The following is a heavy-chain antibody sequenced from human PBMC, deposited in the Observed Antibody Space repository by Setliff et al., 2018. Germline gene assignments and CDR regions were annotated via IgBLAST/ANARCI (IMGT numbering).Heavy chain of an antibody. CDR3: ARASRFGTIVYKGYYYMGV. Sequence: ASVKVSCKTSGYTFTTYAISWMRQAPGQGLERMGWINTNTGNPSYAQDFTGRFVFSLDTSVSTAYLQISSLKAEDTAVYYCARASRFGTIVYKGYYYMGVWGKGTTVTVSS. CDR2: INTNTGNP. J-gene: IGHJ6*03. V-gene: IGHV7-4-1*02. CDR1: GYTFTTYA. D-gene: IGHD3-10*01.